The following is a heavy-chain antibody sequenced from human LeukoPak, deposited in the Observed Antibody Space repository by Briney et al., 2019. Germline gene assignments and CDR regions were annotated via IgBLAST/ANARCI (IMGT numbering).Heavy chain of an antibody. D-gene: IGHD3-16*01. J-gene: IGHJ6*02. CDR1: GFTFSSYG. V-gene: IGHV3-33*01. CDR3: ARDWANYYYYGMDV. Sequence: PGRSLRLSCAASGFTFSSYGMHWVRQAPGKGLEWVAVIWYDGSNKYYADSVKGRFTISRDNSKNTLYLQVNSLRAEDTAVYYCARDWANYYYYGMDVWGQGTTVTVSS. CDR2: IWYDGSNK.